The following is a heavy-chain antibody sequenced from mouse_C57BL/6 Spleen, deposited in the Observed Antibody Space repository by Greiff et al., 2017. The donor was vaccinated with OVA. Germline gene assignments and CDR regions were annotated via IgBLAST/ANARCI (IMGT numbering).Heavy chain of an antibody. CDR3: ARGGTAQVRHYYAMDY. CDR2: IYPGSGST. V-gene: IGHV1-55*01. CDR1: GYTFTSYW. D-gene: IGHD3-2*02. J-gene: IGHJ4*01. Sequence: QVQLQQPGAELVKPGASVKMSCKASGYTFTSYWITWVKQRPGQGLEWIGDIYPGSGSTNYNEKFKSKATLTVDTSSSTAYMQLSSLTSEDSAVYYGARGGTAQVRHYYAMDYWGQGTSVTVSS.